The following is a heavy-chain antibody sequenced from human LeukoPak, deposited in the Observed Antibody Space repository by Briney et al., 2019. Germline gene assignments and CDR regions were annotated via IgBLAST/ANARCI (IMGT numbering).Heavy chain of an antibody. CDR1: GYTFTTYY. J-gene: IGHJ4*02. V-gene: IGHV1-46*01. Sequence: GASVKVSCKASGYTFTTYYMHWVRQAPGQGLEWMGIINPSGGSTTYAQKFQGRVTMTRDTSTSTVYMELSSLRSEDTAVYYCARGHYSTRRDNWGQGTRVTVSS. CDR3: ARGHYSTRRDN. D-gene: IGHD2-21*01. CDR2: INPSGGST.